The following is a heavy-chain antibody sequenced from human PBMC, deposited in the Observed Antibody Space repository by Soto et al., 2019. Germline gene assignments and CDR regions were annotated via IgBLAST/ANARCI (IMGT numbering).Heavy chain of an antibody. D-gene: IGHD5-12*01. J-gene: IGHJ4*01. CDR2: VLPITGST. V-gene: IGHV1-69*06. Sequence: QVQLVQSGAEVKKPGSSVKVSCKTSGGLFSVYSFNWVRQAPGQGLEWMGGVLPITGSTYYAQKFQGRLTITADRSTSTLYMELSRLTSDDTANYYCATIRVRGGPLRFEDGGQGTLISVSS. CDR3: ATIRVRGGPLRFED. CDR1: GGLFSVYS.